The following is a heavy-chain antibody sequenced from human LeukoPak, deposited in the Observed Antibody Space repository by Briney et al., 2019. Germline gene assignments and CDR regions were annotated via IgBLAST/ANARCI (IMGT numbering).Heavy chain of an antibody. D-gene: IGHD5-18*01. V-gene: IGHV5-51*01. Sequence: GESLNISCKGSGYSFTNYWIGWVRQLHGKGLEWMGIIYPGDSDTRYSPSFQGQVTISADKSISTAYLQWSSLKASDTAMYYCARGGGYNYGTFDYWGQGTLVTVSS. J-gene: IGHJ4*02. CDR2: IYPGDSDT. CDR3: ARGGGYNYGTFDY. CDR1: GYSFTNYW.